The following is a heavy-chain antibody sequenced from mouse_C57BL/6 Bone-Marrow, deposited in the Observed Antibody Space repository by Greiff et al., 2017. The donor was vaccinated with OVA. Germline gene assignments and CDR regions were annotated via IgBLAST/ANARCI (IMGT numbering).Heavy chain of an antibody. CDR1: GFTFSDYY. D-gene: IGHD4-1*01. J-gene: IGHJ4*01. CDR3: ARVGKTPHYYAMDY. Sequence: EVQRVESGGGLVQPGGSLKLSCAASGFTFSDYYMYWVRQTPEKRLEWVAYISNGGGSTYYPDTVKGRFTISRDNAKKTLYLQMSRLKSEDTAMYYCARVGKTPHYYAMDYWGQGTSVTVSS. CDR2: ISNGGGST. V-gene: IGHV5-12*01.